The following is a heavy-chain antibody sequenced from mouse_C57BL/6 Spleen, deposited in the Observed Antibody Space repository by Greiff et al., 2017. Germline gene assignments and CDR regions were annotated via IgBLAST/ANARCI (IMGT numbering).Heavy chain of an antibody. J-gene: IGHJ4*01. CDR3: ARSGDYYCSGGDYYAMDY. D-gene: IGHD1-1*01. CDR1: GYTFTSYW. CDR2: IDPSDSYT. V-gene: IGHV1-50*01. Sequence: QVQLQQPGAELVKPGASVKLSCKASGYTFTSYWMQWVKQRPGQGLEWIGEIDPSDSYTNYNQKFKGKATLTVDTSSSTASMQLSSLTSEDSAVYYCARSGDYYCSGGDYYAMDYWGQGTSVTVSS.